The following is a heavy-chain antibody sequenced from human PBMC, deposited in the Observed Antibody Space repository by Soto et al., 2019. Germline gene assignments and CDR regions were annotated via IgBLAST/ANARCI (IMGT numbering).Heavy chain of an antibody. Sequence: KSSETLSLTCAVSGGSISSGGYSWSWIRQPPGKGLEWIGYIYHSGSTYYNPSLKSRVTISVDRSKNQFSLKLSSVTAADTAVYYCARADTTRGEVFAYWGQGTRVTVSS. CDR2: IYHSGST. V-gene: IGHV4-30-2*01. CDR3: ARADTTRGEVFAY. D-gene: IGHD3-10*01. CDR1: GGSISSGGYS. J-gene: IGHJ4*02.